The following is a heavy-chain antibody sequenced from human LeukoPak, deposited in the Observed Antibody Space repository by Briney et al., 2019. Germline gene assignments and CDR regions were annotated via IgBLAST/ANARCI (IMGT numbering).Heavy chain of an antibody. J-gene: IGHJ5*02. CDR3: ARSGQQLAFDP. CDR1: GYTFTSYD. V-gene: IGHV1-8*03. Sequence: EASLKVSCKASGYTFTSYDINWVRQATGQGLEWMGWMNPNSGNTGYAQKFQGRVTITRNTSISTAYMELSSLRSEDTAVYYCARSGQQLAFDPWGQGTLVTVSS. CDR2: MNPNSGNT. D-gene: IGHD6-13*01.